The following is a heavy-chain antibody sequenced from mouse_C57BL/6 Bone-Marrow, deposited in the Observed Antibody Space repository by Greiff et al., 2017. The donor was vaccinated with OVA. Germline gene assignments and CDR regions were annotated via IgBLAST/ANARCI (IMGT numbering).Heavy chain of an antibody. CDR3: ARSTTVVPLHWYFDV. CDR1: GYSFTGYY. D-gene: IGHD1-1*01. Sequence: EVQLQQSGPELVKPGASVKISCKASGYSFTGYYMNWVKQSPEKSLEWIGEINPSTGGTTYNQKFKAKATLTVDKSSSTAYMQLKSLTSEDSAVYYCARSTTVVPLHWYFDVWGTGTTVTVSS. J-gene: IGHJ1*03. CDR2: INPSTGGT. V-gene: IGHV1-42*01.